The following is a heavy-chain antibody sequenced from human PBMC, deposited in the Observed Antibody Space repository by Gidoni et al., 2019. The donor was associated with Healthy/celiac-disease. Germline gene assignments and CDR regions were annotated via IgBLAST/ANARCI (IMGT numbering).Heavy chain of an antibody. CDR3: AREVISHNYYYYYGMAV. V-gene: IGHV3-33*01. CDR1: GLTVSSDG. D-gene: IGHD2-15*01. Sequence: QGQLVESGGGGVQPGRARRRSRAACGLTVSSDGMHWVRPAPGKGLEWVAVIWSDGSNKYYADSVKGRFTISRDNSKNTLYLQMNSLSAEDTAVYYCAREVISHNYYYYYGMAVWGQGTTFTVSS. J-gene: IGHJ6*02. CDR2: IWSDGSNK.